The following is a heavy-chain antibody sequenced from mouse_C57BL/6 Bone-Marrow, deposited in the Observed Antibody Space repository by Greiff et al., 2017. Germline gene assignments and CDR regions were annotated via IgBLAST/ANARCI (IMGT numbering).Heavy chain of an antibody. Sequence: VQLQQSGAELVRPGASVTLSCKASGYTFTDYEMHWVKQTPVHGLEWIGAIAPETGGTAYNQKFKGKAILTADKSSSTAYMELRSLTSEDSAVYYCTRGPRFAYWGQGTLVTVSA. CDR2: IAPETGGT. J-gene: IGHJ3*01. CDR3: TRGPRFAY. V-gene: IGHV1-15*01. CDR1: GYTFTDYE.